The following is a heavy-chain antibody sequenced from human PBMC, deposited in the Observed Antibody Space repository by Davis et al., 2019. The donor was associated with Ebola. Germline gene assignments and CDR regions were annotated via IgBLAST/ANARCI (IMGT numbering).Heavy chain of an antibody. V-gene: IGHV1-69*04. J-gene: IGHJ5*02. CDR2: IIPILGIA. CDR3: AREGYNYLAWFDP. D-gene: IGHD5-24*01. CDR1: GGTFSSYA. Sequence: AASVKVSCKASGGTFSSYAISWVRQAPGQGLEWMGRIIPILGIANYAQKFQGRVTITADKPTSTAYMELSSLRSEDTAVYYCAREGYNYLAWFDPWGQGTLVTVSS.